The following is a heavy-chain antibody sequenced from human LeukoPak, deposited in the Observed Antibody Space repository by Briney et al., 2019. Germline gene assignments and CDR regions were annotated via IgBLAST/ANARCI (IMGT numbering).Heavy chain of an antibody. CDR2: IIPIFGTA. CDR3: ARGNPGVIDY. Sequence: ASVKVFCKASGGTFSSSAISWVRQAPGQGLEWMGGIIPIFGTANYAQKFQGRVTITADEDTSTDDMELSSLRSEETAVYYCARGNPGVIDYWGQGTLVTVSS. CDR1: GGTFSSSA. D-gene: IGHD3-10*01. V-gene: IGHV1-69*13. J-gene: IGHJ4*02.